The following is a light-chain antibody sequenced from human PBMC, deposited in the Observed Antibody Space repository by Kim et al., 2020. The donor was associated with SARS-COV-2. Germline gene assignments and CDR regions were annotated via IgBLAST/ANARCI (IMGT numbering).Light chain of an antibody. J-gene: IGKJ2*01. CDR2: DAF. CDR3: QQRSNWYT. V-gene: IGKV3-11*01. CDR1: QSIGSS. Sequence: PVESVALSCMASQSIGSSFAWYQHKPGQAPGLLIYDAFNRATGIPARFSGSGSGTDFTLTISSLEPEDFAVYYCQQRSNWYTFGQGTKLEI.